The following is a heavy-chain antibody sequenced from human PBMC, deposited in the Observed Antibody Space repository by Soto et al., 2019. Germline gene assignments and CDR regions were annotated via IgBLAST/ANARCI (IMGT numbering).Heavy chain of an antibody. V-gene: IGHV1-8*01. CDR3: AGRGLSTGYSRKNWFDP. CDR1: GYTFTSYY. CDR2: MNPNSGNT. Sequence: ASVKVSCKASGYTFTSYYINWVRQATGQGLEWMGWMNPNSGNTGYAQKFQGRVTMTRNTSISTAYMELSSLRSEDTAVYYCAGRGLSTGYSRKNWFDPWGQGTLVTVSS. D-gene: IGHD6-13*01. J-gene: IGHJ5*02.